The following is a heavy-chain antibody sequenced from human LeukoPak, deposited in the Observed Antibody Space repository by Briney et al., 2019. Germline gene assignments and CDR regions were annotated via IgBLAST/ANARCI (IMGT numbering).Heavy chain of an antibody. Sequence: GSLRLSWAASGFTFTKYAMNWVRQAPGRGLEWVSAIRSGGDGTLYADSVKGRFTISRDKSKNTLFLQMNNMRAEDTAVYYCARDPNGDYVGAFEMWGPGTKVTVS. V-gene: IGHV3-23*01. D-gene: IGHD4-17*01. CDR1: GFTFTKYA. CDR3: ARDPNGDYVGAFEM. CDR2: IRSGGDGT. J-gene: IGHJ3*02.